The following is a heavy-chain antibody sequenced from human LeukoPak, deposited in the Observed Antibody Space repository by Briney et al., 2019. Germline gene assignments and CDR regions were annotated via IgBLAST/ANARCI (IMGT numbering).Heavy chain of an antibody. CDR2: INHSGST. J-gene: IGHJ5*02. CDR1: GGSFSGYY. Sequence: SETLSLTCAVYGGSFSGYYWSWIRQPPGKGLEWIGEINHSGSTNYNPSLKSRVTISVDTSKNQFSLKLSSVTAADTAVYYCASLVVTANWFDPWGQGTLVTVSS. V-gene: IGHV4-34*01. D-gene: IGHD3-10*01. CDR3: ASLVVTANWFDP.